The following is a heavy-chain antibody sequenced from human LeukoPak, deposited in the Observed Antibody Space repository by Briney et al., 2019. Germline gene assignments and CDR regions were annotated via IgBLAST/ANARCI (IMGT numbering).Heavy chain of an antibody. CDR1: GYTFTGYY. Sequence: ASVKVSCKASGYTFTGYYMPWVRHAPGQGLEWMGWINPNSGGTNYAQKFQGRVTMTRDTSISTAYMELSRLRSDDTAVYYCARGAPYYYDSSGYYWARYWGQGTLVTVSS. D-gene: IGHD3-22*01. CDR2: INPNSGGT. CDR3: ARGAPYYYDSSGYYWARY. J-gene: IGHJ4*02. V-gene: IGHV1-2*02.